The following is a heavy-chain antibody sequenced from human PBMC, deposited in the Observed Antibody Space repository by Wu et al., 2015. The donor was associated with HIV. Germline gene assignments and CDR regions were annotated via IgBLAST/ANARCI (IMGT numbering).Heavy chain of an antibody. J-gene: IGHJ4*02. Sequence: QAQLVQSADEMKLPGASVRVSRKASGYNFGSYGLNWVRQAPGQGLEWMGGVIPIFGTTSYAQKFQGRVTINTDESTSTAYMELSSLRSEDTALYYCARANSGDSLGYFDYWGQGTLVTVSS. CDR1: GYNFGSYG. D-gene: IGHD5-18*01. CDR2: VIPIFGTT. CDR3: ARANSGDSLGYFDY. V-gene: IGHV1-69*05.